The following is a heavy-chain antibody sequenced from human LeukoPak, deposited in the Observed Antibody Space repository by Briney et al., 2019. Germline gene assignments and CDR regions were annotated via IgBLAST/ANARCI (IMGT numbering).Heavy chain of an antibody. CDR2: VRYDGIDK. V-gene: IGHV3-30*02. CDR1: GVTFATYG. J-gene: IGHJ6*03. CDR3: AKVLPLTFYYMDV. Sequence: GSLRPSCAASGVTFATYGMHWVRQAPGKGLEWVAFVRYDGIDKYYGDSVKGRFTISRDNSKNTLYLQMNSLRVEDTAVYFCAKVLPLTFYYMDVWGQGTTVTVS.